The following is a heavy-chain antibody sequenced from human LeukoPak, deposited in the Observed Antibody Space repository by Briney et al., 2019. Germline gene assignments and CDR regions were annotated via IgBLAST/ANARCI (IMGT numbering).Heavy chain of an antibody. Sequence: ASVKVSCKASGYTFTSYGISWVRQAPGQGLEWMGWISAYNGNTNYAQKLQGRVTMTADTSTSTAYMELRSLRSDDTAVYYCARQPLLQLERPGAAYYFDYWGQGTLVTVSS. V-gene: IGHV1-18*01. J-gene: IGHJ4*02. D-gene: IGHD1-1*01. CDR2: ISAYNGNT. CDR1: GYTFTSYG. CDR3: ARQPLLQLERPGAAYYFDY.